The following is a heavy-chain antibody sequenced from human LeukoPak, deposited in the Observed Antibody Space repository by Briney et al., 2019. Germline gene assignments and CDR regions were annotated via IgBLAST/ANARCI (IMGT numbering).Heavy chain of an antibody. CDR2: IHHSGNT. D-gene: IGHD5-18*01. CDR3: ARDFLSNLDTAPHF. J-gene: IGHJ4*02. Sequence: SETLSLTCTVSGYSMRSGYYWGWIRQPPGKGLEWIGSIHHSGNTYCNPSLRSRVTMSVDTSKNQFSLTLSSLTAPDTTVYYGARDFLSNLDTAPHFWGQGTLVIVSS. V-gene: IGHV4-38-2*02. CDR1: GYSMRSGYY.